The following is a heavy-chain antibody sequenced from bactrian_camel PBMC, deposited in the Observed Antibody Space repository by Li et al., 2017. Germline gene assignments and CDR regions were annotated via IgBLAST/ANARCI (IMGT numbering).Heavy chain of an antibody. D-gene: IGHD2*01. CDR3: AARSFAYCNNLDPQYYDY. CDR1: EYTSSTGC. V-gene: IGHV3S1*01. CDR2: IDVVGGSA. J-gene: IGHJ4*01. Sequence: HVQLVESGGGSVQAGGSLTLSCAASEYTSSTGCVGWFRQAPGKERVEVATIDVVGGSAYYARSVKGRFTISQDKAKKVVYLLMNSLKPEDTAMYYCAARSFAYCNNLDPQYYDYWGQGTQVTVS.